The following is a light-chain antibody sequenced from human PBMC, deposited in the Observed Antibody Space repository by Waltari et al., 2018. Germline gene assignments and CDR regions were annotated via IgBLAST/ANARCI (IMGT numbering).Light chain of an antibody. Sequence: QSALTQPASVSGSPGQSITISCTGPSSDVGSYNLVSWYQHHPGKVPKLMIFEVTKRPSGVSNRFSGSKSGNTASLTISGLQAEDEADYYCCSYAGSSTHVVFGGGTKLTVL. CDR1: SSDVGSYNL. CDR3: CSYAGSSTHVV. V-gene: IGLV2-23*02. J-gene: IGLJ2*01. CDR2: EVT.